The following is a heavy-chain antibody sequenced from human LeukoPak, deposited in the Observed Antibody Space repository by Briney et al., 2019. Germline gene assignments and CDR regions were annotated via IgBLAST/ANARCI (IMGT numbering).Heavy chain of an antibody. J-gene: IGHJ4*02. Sequence: GGSLRLSCAASGFTFNTYWMSWVRQAPGKGLEWVANIKQDGSEKYYVDSVKGRFTISRDNAKNSLYMQMNSLRAEDTAVYYCARDARYSSSWHWSFDYWGQGNLVTVSS. CDR3: ARDARYSSSWHWSFDY. CDR1: GFTFNTYW. D-gene: IGHD6-13*01. V-gene: IGHV3-7*01. CDR2: IKQDGSEK.